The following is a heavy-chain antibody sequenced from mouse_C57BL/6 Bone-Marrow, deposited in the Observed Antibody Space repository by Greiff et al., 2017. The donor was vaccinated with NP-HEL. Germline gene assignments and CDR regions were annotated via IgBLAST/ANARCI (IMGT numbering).Heavy chain of an antibody. CDR2: IDPNSGGT. CDR1: GYTFTSYW. D-gene: IGHD2-4*01. CDR3: ARPPAVYDYDGGAWFAY. V-gene: IGHV1-72*01. J-gene: IGHJ3*01. Sequence: VQLQQPGAELVKPGASVKLSCKASGYTFTSYWMHWVKQRPGRGLEWIGRIDPNSGGTKYNEKFKSKATLTVDKPSSTAYMQLSSLTSEDSAVYYCARPPAVYDYDGGAWFAYWGQGTLVTVSA.